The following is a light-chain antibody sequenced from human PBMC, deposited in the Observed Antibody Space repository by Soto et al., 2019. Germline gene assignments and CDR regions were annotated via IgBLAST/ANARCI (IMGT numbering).Light chain of an antibody. CDR1: QSVGSN. Sequence: ETVMTQSPATLSVSPGEGATLSCRASQSVGSNLAWYQQQPGQAPRLLIYGASTRATGIPARFSGSGSGTEFTLTISGLQSEDFAVYYCQQYNNWPPHTFGQGTKLEIK. CDR2: GAS. V-gene: IGKV3-15*01. J-gene: IGKJ2*01. CDR3: QQYNNWPPHT.